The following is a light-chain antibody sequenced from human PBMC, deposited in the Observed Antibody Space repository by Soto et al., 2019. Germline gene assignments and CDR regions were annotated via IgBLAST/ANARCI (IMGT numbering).Light chain of an antibody. CDR1: QSVSSSY. CDR3: QQYGSSLYT. J-gene: IGKJ2*01. CDR2: GAS. Sequence: EIVLTQSPGTLSLSPGERATLSCRASQSVSSSYLAWYQQKPGQAPRLLIYGASSRATGIPDRFSGSGSGTDFTLTISRLEPDDFAVYYCQQYGSSLYTFGQGTQLEIK. V-gene: IGKV3-20*01.